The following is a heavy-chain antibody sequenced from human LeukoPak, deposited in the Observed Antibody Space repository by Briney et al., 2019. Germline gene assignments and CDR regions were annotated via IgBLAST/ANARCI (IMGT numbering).Heavy chain of an antibody. Sequence: GGFLRLSCAASGFTFNKNGMIWVRQAPGKGLEWVSAISGGGVTFYSDSVKGRFTISRDNSNNTLFLQMNSLRVEDTALYYCAKGDDYWSGYYGPWGQGTLVTVSS. V-gene: IGHV3-23*01. CDR1: GFTFNKNG. J-gene: IGHJ5*02. D-gene: IGHD3-3*01. CDR3: AKGDDYWSGYYGP. CDR2: ISGGGVT.